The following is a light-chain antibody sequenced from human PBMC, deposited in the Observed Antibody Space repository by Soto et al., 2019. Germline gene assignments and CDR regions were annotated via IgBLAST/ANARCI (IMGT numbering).Light chain of an antibody. J-gene: IGLJ1*01. Sequence: QSALTQPASVSGSPGQSITISCSGTSSDIGTYDHVAWFQQVPGKTPKLMIYSVSNRPSGVSYRFSGSKSGNTASLTISGLQAEDEADYYCISYTVSRSYVFGTGTKLTVL. CDR1: SSDIGTYDH. CDR3: ISYTVSRSYV. V-gene: IGLV2-14*01. CDR2: SVS.